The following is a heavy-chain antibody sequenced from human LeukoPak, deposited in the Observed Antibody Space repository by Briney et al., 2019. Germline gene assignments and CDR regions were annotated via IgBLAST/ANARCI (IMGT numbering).Heavy chain of an antibody. CDR2: IYYSGST. CDR1: GGSISSSSYY. V-gene: IGHV4-39*01. Sequence: SETLSLTCTVSGGSISSSSYYWGWIRQPPGKGLEWIGSIYYSGSTYYNTSLKSRVTISIDTSKNQFSLKLSSVTAADTAVYYCARQGYSYGYGEYYFDYWGQGTLVTVSS. CDR3: ARQGYSYGYGEYYFDY. D-gene: IGHD5-18*01. J-gene: IGHJ4*02.